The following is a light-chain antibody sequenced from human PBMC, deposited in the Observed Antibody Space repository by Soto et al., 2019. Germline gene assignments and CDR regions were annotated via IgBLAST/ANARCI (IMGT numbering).Light chain of an antibody. J-gene: IGKJ2*01. CDR1: QGIGSF. V-gene: IGKV1-9*01. CDR2: AAS. Sequence: DIQLTQSPSFLSASVGDRVTVTCRASQGIGSFLAWYQQRPGKAPKLLIYAASTLQSVVPSRFSGSGSGTEFALTISNLHPEDCATYYCQQLSTFPYTFGQGTKLEIK. CDR3: QQLSTFPYT.